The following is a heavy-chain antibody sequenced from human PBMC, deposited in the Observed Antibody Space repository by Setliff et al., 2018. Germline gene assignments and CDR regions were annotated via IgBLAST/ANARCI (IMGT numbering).Heavy chain of an antibody. CDR1: GGSISSHY. V-gene: IGHV4-4*07. CDR2: IDISGTT. Sequence: KTSETLSLTCTVSGGSISSHYWNWIRQPAGEGLEWIGRIDISGTTNYNPSLKSRVTILDXXXNQXXXXXXXXXXAXXXXXYCVKNPLTMPRGFFEYWGRGTLVTVSS. J-gene: IGHJ4*02. D-gene: IGHD3-10*02. CDR3: VKNPLTMPRGFFEY.